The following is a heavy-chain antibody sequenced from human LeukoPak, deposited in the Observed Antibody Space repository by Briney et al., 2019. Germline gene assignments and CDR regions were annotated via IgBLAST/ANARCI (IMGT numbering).Heavy chain of an antibody. J-gene: IGHJ1*01. CDR3: ARDKYSSSS. V-gene: IGHV4-59*11. CDR1: GGSISSHY. D-gene: IGHD6-6*01. CDR2: IYYSGST. Sequence: SETLSLTCTVSGGSISSHYWSWIRQPPGKGLEWIGYIYYSGSTNYNPSLKSRVTISVDTSKNQLSLKLSSVTAADTAVYYCARDKYSSSSWGQGTLVTVSS.